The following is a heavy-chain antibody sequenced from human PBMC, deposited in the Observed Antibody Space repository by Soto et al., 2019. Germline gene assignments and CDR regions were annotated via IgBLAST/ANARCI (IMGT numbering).Heavy chain of an antibody. CDR3: ARDLLYYDFWSGYQTGYYMDV. J-gene: IGHJ6*03. V-gene: IGHV4-34*01. Sequence: SETLSLTCAVYGGSFSGYYWSWIRQPPGKGLEWIGEINHSGSTNYNPSLKSRVTISVDTSKNQFSLKLSSVTAADTAVYYCARDLLYYDFWSGYQTGYYMDVWGKGTTVTVSS. CDR2: INHSGST. CDR1: GGSFSGYY. D-gene: IGHD3-3*01.